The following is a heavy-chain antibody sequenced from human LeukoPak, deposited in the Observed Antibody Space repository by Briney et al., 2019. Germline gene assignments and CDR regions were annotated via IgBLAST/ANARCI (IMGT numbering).Heavy chain of an antibody. CDR1: GFNFRSYG. J-gene: IGHJ4*02. CDR3: ARDLGSSGFFDY. D-gene: IGHD6-19*01. V-gene: IGHV3-33*01. Sequence: GGSLRLSCVASGFNFRSYGMHWVRQAPGKGLEWVAIMWYDGSDKYYADSVKGRFTISRDNSRNTLYLQMNSLRAEDTAVYYCARDLGSSGFFDYWGQGTLVTVSS. CDR2: MWYDGSDK.